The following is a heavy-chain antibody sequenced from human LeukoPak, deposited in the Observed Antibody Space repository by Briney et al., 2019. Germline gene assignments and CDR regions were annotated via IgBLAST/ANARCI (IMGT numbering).Heavy chain of an antibody. D-gene: IGHD6-19*01. Sequence: ASVKVSCKASGYTFTSYGISWVRQAPGQGVEWMGWISAYNGNTNYAQKLQGRVTMTTDTSTSTAYMELRSLRSDDTAVYYCARDGWNIAVAGSFDYWGQGTLVTVSS. CDR3: ARDGWNIAVAGSFDY. J-gene: IGHJ4*02. CDR2: ISAYNGNT. CDR1: GYTFTSYG. V-gene: IGHV1-18*01.